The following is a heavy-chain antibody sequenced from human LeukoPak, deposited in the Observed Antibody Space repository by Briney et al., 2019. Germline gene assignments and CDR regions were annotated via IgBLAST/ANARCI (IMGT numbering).Heavy chain of an antibody. CDR3: AREYYDNQFDY. J-gene: IGHJ4*02. Sequence: PGGFLRLSCAASGFTFSSYWMSWVRQAPGKGLEWVANIKQDGSEKYYVDSVKGRFTISRDNAKNSLYLQMNSLRAEDAAVYYCAREYYDNQFDYWGQGTLVTVSS. CDR2: IKQDGSEK. D-gene: IGHD3-22*01. V-gene: IGHV3-7*01. CDR1: GFTFSSYW.